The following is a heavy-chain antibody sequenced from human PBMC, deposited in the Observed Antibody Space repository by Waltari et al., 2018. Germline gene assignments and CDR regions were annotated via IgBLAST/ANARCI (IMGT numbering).Heavy chain of an antibody. J-gene: IGHJ4*02. D-gene: IGHD4-17*01. Sequence: QVQLQESGPGLVKPSETLSLTCAVSGYSISSGYYWGWIRQPPGKGLEWIGSIYHSGSAYYNPSLKSPVTISLDTSKNQFSLKRSSVTAADTAVYYCARGSLNYGDYEGWGQGTLVTVSS. CDR3: ARGSLNYGDYEG. CDR2: IYHSGSA. CDR1: GYSISSGYY. V-gene: IGHV4-38-2*01.